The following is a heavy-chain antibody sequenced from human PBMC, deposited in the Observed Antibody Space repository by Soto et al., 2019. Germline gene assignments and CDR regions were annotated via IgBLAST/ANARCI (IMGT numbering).Heavy chain of an antibody. J-gene: IGHJ5*02. CDR3: ARGPEHYRLHYWFDP. V-gene: IGHV4-30-2*01. CDR2: IYHSGST. D-gene: IGHD4-4*01. CDR1: GGCRSSGGYS. Sequence: SEKLSLTWAVSGGCRSSGGYSWSWIRQPPGKGLEWIGYIYHSGSTYYNPSLKSRVTISVDRSKNQFSLKLSSVTAADTAVYYCARGPEHYRLHYWFDPWGQGTLGTVSS.